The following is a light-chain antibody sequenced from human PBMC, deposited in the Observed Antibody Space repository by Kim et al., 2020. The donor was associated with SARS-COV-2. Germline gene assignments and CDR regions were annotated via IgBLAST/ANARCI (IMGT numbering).Light chain of an antibody. V-gene: IGLV1-51*01. Sequence: QAVVTQPPSVSAAPGQKVTISCSGTSSNIGNNYVSWYRQFPGAPPKLLIYDDTERPSGIPDRFSGSKSGASASLGITGLQTGDEADYYCGTWDSDLSAGVFGGGTQLTVL. CDR3: GTWDSDLSAGV. CDR2: DDT. J-gene: IGLJ3*02. CDR1: SSNIGNNY.